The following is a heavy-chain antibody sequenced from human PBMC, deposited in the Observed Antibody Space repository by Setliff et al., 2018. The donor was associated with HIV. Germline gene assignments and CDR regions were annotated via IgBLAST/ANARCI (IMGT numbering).Heavy chain of an antibody. Sequence: GESLKISCAASGFSFSNYWMNWVRQVPGKGLEWVANISQDGSEKKYVDSMKGRLTISRDNAKNSLYLQMTSLRAEDTALYFCARDPRTDSSYAWFDSWGQGTLVTVSS. CDR3: ARDPRTDSSYAWFDS. CDR1: GFSFSNYW. J-gene: IGHJ5*01. V-gene: IGHV3-7*03. D-gene: IGHD6-6*01. CDR2: ISQDGSEK.